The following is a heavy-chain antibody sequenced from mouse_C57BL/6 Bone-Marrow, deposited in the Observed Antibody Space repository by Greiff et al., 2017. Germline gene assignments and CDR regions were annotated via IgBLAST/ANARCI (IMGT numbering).Heavy chain of an antibody. J-gene: IGHJ4*01. V-gene: IGHV1-50*01. CDR2: IDPSDSYT. CDR3: AVLLSY. Sequence: VQLQQPGAELVKPGASVKLSCKASGYTFTSYWMQWVKPRPGQGLEWIGEIDPSDSYTNYNQKFKGKATLTVDTYSSTAYMQLSSLTSEDSAVYYCAVLLSYWGQGTSVTVSS. D-gene: IGHD2-1*01. CDR1: GYTFTSYW.